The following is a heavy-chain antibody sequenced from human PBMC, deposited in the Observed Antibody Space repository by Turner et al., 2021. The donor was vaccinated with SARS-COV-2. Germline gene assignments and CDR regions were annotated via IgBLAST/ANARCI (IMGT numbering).Heavy chain of an antibody. CDR1: GFTFSSYS. J-gene: IGHJ6*02. V-gene: IGHV3-21*01. CDR3: AREDDFWSGYHHYGMDV. D-gene: IGHD3-3*01. Sequence: EVQLVESGGGLVKPGGSLRLSCAASGFTFSSYSMNWVRQAPGKVLEWFSAISSTSSYIYYADSVKGRFTISRDNAKNSLYLQMNSLRAEDTAVYYCAREDDFWSGYHHYGMDVWGQGTTVTVSS. CDR2: ISSTSSYI.